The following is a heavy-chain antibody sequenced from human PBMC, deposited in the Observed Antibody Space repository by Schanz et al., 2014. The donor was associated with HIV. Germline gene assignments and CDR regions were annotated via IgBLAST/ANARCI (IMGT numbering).Heavy chain of an antibody. D-gene: IGHD3-10*01. CDR3: AKSGNGRSLDF. CDR2: ISYHGSNK. Sequence: VPLVESGGGVVQPGGSLRLSFAASGFTFSNYAMHWARQAPGKGLEWVAVISYHGSNKYYADSVKGRFTISRDNSKNTLYLQMNSLRAEDTAVFYCAKSGNGRSLDFWGQGTLVIVSS. CDR1: GFTFSNYA. J-gene: IGHJ4*02. V-gene: IGHV3-30-3*02.